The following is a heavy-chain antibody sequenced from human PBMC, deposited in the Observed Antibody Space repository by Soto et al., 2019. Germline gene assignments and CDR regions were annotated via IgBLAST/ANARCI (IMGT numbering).Heavy chain of an antibody. Sequence: GASVKVSCKASGYSFTTYGISWVRQAPGQGLQWMGWISGYNGDTNYAQKLQGRVTMTTDTSSSTAYMEVRSLRSDDTAVYYCCIASPKRDKDACHIWGQGTVVTVSS. CDR3: CIASPKRDKDACHI. J-gene: IGHJ3*02. CDR1: GYSFTTYG. D-gene: IGHD2-15*01. CDR2: ISGYNGDT. V-gene: IGHV1-18*01.